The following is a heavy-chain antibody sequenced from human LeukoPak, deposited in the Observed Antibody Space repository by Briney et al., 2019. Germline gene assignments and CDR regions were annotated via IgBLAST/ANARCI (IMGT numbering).Heavy chain of an antibody. D-gene: IGHD3-3*01. CDR3: ARGPYYDFWSGSLGRYYFDY. Sequence: SVKVSCKASGGTFSSYAISWVRQAPGQGLEWMGGIIPIFGTANYAQKFQGRVTITTDESTSTAYMELSGLRSEDTAVHYCARGPYYDFWSGSLGRYYFDYWGQGTLVTVSS. V-gene: IGHV1-69*05. CDR1: GGTFSSYA. J-gene: IGHJ4*02. CDR2: IIPIFGTA.